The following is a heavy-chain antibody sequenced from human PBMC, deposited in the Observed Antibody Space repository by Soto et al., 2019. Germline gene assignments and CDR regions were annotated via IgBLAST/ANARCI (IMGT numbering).Heavy chain of an antibody. CDR2: INHSGST. Sequence: SETLSLTCTVSGGSISGYYWSWIRQPPGKGLEWIGEINHSGSTNYNPSLKSRVTISVDTSKNQFSLKMSSVTAADTAVYYCARGAKFQHWGQGTLVPVSS. J-gene: IGHJ1*01. CDR3: ARGAKFQH. CDR1: GGSISGYY. V-gene: IGHV4-34*01.